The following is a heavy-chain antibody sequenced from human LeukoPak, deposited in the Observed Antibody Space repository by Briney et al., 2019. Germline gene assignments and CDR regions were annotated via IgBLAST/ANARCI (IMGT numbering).Heavy chain of an antibody. V-gene: IGHV3-30*18. CDR3: AKEGDILTGYYPQGYFDY. CDR2: ISYDGSNK. J-gene: IGHJ4*02. Sequence: TGRSLRLSCAASGFTFSSYGMHWVRQAPGKGLEWVAVISYDGSNKYYADSVKGRFTISRDNSKNTLYLQVNSLRAEDTAVYYCAKEGDILTGYYPQGYFDYWGQGTLVTVSS. CDR1: GFTFSSYG. D-gene: IGHD3-9*01.